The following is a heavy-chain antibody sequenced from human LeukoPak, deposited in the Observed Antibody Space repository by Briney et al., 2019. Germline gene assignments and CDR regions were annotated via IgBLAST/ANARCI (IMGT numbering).Heavy chain of an antibody. D-gene: IGHD2-2*01. CDR3: ARDQRYCSSSSCPWEPFDY. V-gene: IGHV3-23*01. J-gene: IGHJ4*02. CDR1: GFSFSSYA. Sequence: WGSLSLPCAASGFSFSSYAMTWVRQAPGEGLEWVSSISASGGSTYYADSVKGRFTISRDNSKNTLYLQMNSLRAEDTAVYYCARDQRYCSSSSCPWEPFDYWGERALLTVSS. CDR2: ISASGGST.